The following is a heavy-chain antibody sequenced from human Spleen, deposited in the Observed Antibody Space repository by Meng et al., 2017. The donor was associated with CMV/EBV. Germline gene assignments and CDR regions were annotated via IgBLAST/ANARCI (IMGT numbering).Heavy chain of an antibody. Sequence: SDSNFSSYDRIWVRQAPEEGLEWVSAIRDSGGSTYYADSVKGRFTISRDNSKNTLYLKMNSLRAEDTAVYYCAKVYEAYNPKSYFDYWGQGTLVTVSS. D-gene: IGHD2-21*01. V-gene: IGHV3-23*01. CDR3: AKVYEAYNPKSYFDY. J-gene: IGHJ4*02. CDR2: IRDSGGST. CDR1: DSNFSSYD.